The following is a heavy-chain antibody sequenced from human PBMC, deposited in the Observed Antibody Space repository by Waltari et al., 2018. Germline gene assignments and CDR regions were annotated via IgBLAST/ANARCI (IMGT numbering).Heavy chain of an antibody. CDR3: ARDREGAGDAFDI. J-gene: IGHJ3*02. V-gene: IGHV4-61*02. D-gene: IGHD1-26*01. Sequence: QVQLQESGPGLVKPSQTLSLTCTVSGGSISSGSYYWSWLRQPAGKGLEWIGRIYTSGSTNYNPSLKSRVTISVDTSKNQFSLKLSSVTAADTAVYYCARDREGAGDAFDIWGQGTMVTVSS. CDR1: GGSISSGSYY. CDR2: IYTSGST.